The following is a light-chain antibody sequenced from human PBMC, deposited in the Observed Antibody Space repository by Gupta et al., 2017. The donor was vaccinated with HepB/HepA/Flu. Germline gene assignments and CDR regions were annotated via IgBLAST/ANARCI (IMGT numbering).Light chain of an antibody. CDR3: RQSTHWHPPT. J-gene: IGKJ2*01. CDR1: QSIGYSDGKTY. CDR2: KVS. V-gene: IGKV2-30*01. Sequence: DVVMTQSPLSLPVTLGQPASISCRSSQSIGYSDGKTYLTWFKQRPGQSPRRLIYKVSNRDAGVTDRFSGSGLGNDFPLKISRGEAEDIGVYYCRQSTHWHPPTFGQGTKLQIK.